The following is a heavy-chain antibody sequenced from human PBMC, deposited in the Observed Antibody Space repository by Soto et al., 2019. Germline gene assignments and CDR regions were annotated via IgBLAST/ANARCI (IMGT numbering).Heavy chain of an antibody. CDR3: ARQGVYGDYLLDY. CDR2: IYYSGST. CDR1: GGSISSSSYY. J-gene: IGHJ4*02. D-gene: IGHD4-17*01. Sequence: PSETLSLTCTVSGGSISSSSYYWGWIRQPPGKGLEWIGSIYYSGSTYYNPSLKSRVTISVDTSKNQFSLKLSSVTAADTAVYYCARQGVYGDYLLDYWGQGTLVTVSS. V-gene: IGHV4-39*01.